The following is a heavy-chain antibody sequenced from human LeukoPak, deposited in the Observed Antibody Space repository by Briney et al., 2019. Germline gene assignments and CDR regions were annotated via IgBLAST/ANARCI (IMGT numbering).Heavy chain of an antibody. V-gene: IGHV3-21*01. J-gene: IGHJ6*02. Sequence: GGSLRLSCAASGFTFSSYSMNWVRQAPGKGLEWVSSISSSSSYIYYADSVKGRFTISRDNATNSLYLQMNSLRAEDTAVYYCARDRSAYYYYGMDVWGQGTTVTVSS. CDR3: ARDRSAYYYYGMDV. CDR2: ISSSSSYI. CDR1: GFTFSSYS.